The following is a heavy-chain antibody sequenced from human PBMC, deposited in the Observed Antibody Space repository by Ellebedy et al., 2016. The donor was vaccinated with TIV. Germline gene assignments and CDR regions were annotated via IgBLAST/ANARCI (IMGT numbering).Heavy chain of an antibody. CDR1: GFNFSSCD. CDR3: ATDYPGDDGQPLGR. Sequence: PGGSLRLSCAASGFNFSSCDLHWLRQAPGRGLEWVTLIQSDGSEEHYADSVKGRFTITRDDSRETVFLQMKSLRAEDTALYYCATDYPGDDGQPLGRWGQGTLVTVSS. CDR2: IQSDGSEE. J-gene: IGHJ5*02. D-gene: IGHD5-12*01. V-gene: IGHV3-30*02.